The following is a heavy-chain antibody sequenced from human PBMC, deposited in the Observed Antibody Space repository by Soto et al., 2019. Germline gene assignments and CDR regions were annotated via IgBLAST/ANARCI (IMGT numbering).Heavy chain of an antibody. D-gene: IGHD2-2*01. J-gene: IGHJ5*02. CDR2: ISAYNGNT. CDR1: GYTFTSYG. V-gene: IGHV1-18*01. CDR3: ARGSSTSWENWFDP. Sequence: ASVKVSCEASGYTFTSYGISWVRQAPGQGLEWMGWISAYNGNTNYAQKLQGRVTMTTDTSTSTAYMELRSLRSDDTAVYYCARGSSTSWENWFDPWGQGTLVTVSS.